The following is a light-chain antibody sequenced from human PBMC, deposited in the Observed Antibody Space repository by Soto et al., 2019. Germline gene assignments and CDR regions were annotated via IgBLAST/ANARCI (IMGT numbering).Light chain of an antibody. V-gene: IGLV2-14*01. CDR2: DVS. Sequence: QSALTQPASVSGSPGQSITISCTGTSSDVGGYNYVCWYQQHPGKAPKLMIYDVSNRPSGVSNRFSGSKSGNTASLTISGLQAEDEADYYCISYTSSSTVVFGGGTKLTVL. CDR1: SSDVGGYNY. CDR3: ISYTSSSTVV. J-gene: IGLJ2*01.